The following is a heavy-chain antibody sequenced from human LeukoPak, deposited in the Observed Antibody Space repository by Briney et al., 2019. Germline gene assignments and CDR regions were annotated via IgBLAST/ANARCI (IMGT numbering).Heavy chain of an antibody. V-gene: IGHV1-24*01. J-gene: IGHJ6*04. Sequence: ASVKVSCKVSGYTLTELSMHWVRQAPGKGLEWMGGFDPEDGETIYAQKFQGRVTMTEDTSTDTAYMELSSLRSEDTAVYYCATRSSNAYGLTYYGMDVWGKGTTVTVSP. CDR3: ATRSSNAYGLTYYGMDV. D-gene: IGHD3-10*01. CDR2: FDPEDGET. CDR1: GYTLTELS.